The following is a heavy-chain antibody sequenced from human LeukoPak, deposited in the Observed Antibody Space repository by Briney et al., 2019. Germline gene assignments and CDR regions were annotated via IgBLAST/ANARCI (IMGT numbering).Heavy chain of an antibody. J-gene: IGHJ4*02. Sequence: PGGSLRLSCAGSGFTFSGYSLNWVRQAPGKGLEWVSSITSSGSSMYYADSVKGRFTISRDNAKNSLYLQMNSLRAEDTAVYYCATSKYGGNLHFDYWGQGTLVTVSS. D-gene: IGHD4-23*01. CDR1: GFTFSGYS. V-gene: IGHV3-21*01. CDR3: ATSKYGGNLHFDY. CDR2: ITSSGSSM.